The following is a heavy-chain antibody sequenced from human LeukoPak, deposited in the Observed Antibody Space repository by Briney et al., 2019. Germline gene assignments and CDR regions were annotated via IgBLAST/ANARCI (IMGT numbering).Heavy chain of an antibody. CDR1: GYTFTSYG. CDR3: ARVEGLYYYYYMDV. Sequence: ASVKVSCKASGYTFTSYGISWVRQAPGQGLEWMGWISAYNGNTNYAQKLQGRVTMTTDTSTSTAYMEPRSLRSDDTAVYYCARVEGLYYYYYMDVWGKGTTVTASS. J-gene: IGHJ6*03. D-gene: IGHD3-3*01. V-gene: IGHV1-18*01. CDR2: ISAYNGNT.